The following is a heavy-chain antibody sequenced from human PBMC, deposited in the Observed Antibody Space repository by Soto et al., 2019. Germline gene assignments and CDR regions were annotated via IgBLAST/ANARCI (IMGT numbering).Heavy chain of an antibody. CDR3: TRVEDGYCSGGSCYYFDY. D-gene: IGHD2-15*01. V-gene: IGHV4-39*01. J-gene: IGHJ4*02. CDR1: GGSISSSSYY. Sequence: QLQLQESGPGLVKPSETLSLTCTVSGGSISSSSYYWGWIRQPPGKGLEWIGSIYYSGSTYYNPSLKSRVTISVDTSKNQFSLKLSSVTAADTAVYYCTRVEDGYCSGGSCYYFDYWGQGTLVTVSS. CDR2: IYYSGST.